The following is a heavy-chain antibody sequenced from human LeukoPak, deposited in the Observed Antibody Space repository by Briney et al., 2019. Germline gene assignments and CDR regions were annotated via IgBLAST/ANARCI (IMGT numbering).Heavy chain of an antibody. D-gene: IGHD1-26*01. CDR2: FDPEDGET. J-gene: IGHJ4*02. V-gene: IGHV1-24*01. CDR3: ATDLYSGSFKGAFDY. CDR1: GYTLTELS. Sequence: ASVKVSCKVSGYTLTELSMHWVRQAPGKGLEWMGGFDPEDGETIYAQKFQGRVTMTEDTSTDTAYMELSSLRSEDTAVYYCATDLYSGSFKGAFDYWGQGTLVTVSS.